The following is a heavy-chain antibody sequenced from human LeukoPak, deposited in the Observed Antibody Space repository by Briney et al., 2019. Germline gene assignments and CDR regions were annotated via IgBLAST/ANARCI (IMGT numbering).Heavy chain of an antibody. D-gene: IGHD3-10*01. J-gene: IGHJ4*02. Sequence: GGSLRLSCAVSGITLSNYGMSWVRQPPGKGLEWVAGISGSGGGTNYADSVKGRFTISRDNAKSTLYLQMNSLRAEDTAVYFCAKRGVVIRVILVGFHKEAYYFDSWGQGALVTVSS. CDR1: GITLSNYG. V-gene: IGHV3-23*01. CDR2: ISGSGGGT. CDR3: AKRGVVIRVILVGFHKEAYYFDS.